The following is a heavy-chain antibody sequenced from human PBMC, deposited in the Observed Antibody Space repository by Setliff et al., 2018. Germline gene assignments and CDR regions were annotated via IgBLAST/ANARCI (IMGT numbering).Heavy chain of an antibody. D-gene: IGHD7-27*01. J-gene: IGHJ6*03. CDR2: INGDATIT. Sequence: GSLRLSCGAFGFTFSKYWMYWVRQAPGKGLVWLSRINGDATITNSADSVKGRFTISRDNGRNTLYLQINSLRGEDTGVYFCAALDWGENFYNVDAWGKGTTVTVSS. CDR1: GFTFSKYW. V-gene: IGHV3-74*01. CDR3: AALDWGENFYNVDA.